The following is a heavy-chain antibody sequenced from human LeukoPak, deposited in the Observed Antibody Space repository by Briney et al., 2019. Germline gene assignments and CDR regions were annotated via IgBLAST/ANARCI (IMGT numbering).Heavy chain of an antibody. CDR3: APDWRFCRDEGCLGT. CDR2: IHHSGGT. J-gene: IGHJ4*02. CDR1: GGSITTNR. D-gene: IGHD1-7*01. Sequence: SETLSLTCTVSGGSITTNRRSWVRLTPGRGLEWIGYIHHSGGTDYNPSLKSRLTISVDTSKSQFSLRLTSVTAADTAVYYCAPDWRFCRDEGCLGTWGQGTLVTVSS. V-gene: IGHV4-59*01.